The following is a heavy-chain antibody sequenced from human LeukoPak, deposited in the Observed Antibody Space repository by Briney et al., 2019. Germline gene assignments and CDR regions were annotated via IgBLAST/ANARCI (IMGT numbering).Heavy chain of an antibody. Sequence: GGSLRLSCAASGFTFSSYAMSWVRQAPGKGLEWVSAISGSGGSTYYADSVKGRFTISRDNSKNTLYLQMNSLRAEDTAVYYCAKDLHPNDIAAAGHDAFDIWGQGTMVTVSS. D-gene: IGHD6-13*01. CDR2: ISGSGGST. CDR1: GFTFSSYA. V-gene: IGHV3-23*01. CDR3: AKDLHPNDIAAAGHDAFDI. J-gene: IGHJ3*02.